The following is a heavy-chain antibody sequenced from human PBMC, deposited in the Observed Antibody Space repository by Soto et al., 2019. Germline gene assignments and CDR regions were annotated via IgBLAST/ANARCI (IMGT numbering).Heavy chain of an antibody. Sequence: EVQLVESGGGLVQPGGSLRLSCAASGFTFSTYWMSWVRQAPGKGLEWVANIKQEGSEKYYVDSVNGRFTISRDNANNSLYLQMNSLSAEDTAVYYCARAQSSTSCCLDYWGQGTLVTVSS. J-gene: IGHJ4*02. CDR3: ARAQSSTSCCLDY. V-gene: IGHV3-7*01. D-gene: IGHD1-1*01. CDR2: IKQEGSEK. CDR1: GFTFSTYW.